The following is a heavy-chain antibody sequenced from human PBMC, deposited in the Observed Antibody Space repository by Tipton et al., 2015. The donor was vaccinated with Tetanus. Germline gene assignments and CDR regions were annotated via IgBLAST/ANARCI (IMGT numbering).Heavy chain of an antibody. CDR2: IYYSGST. Sequence: TLSLTCTVSGGSISGRSSYWGWIRQPPGKGLEWIGDIYYSGSTYYNPSLKSRVTISVDTSKNQFSLKLNSVTAADTAVYYCARDQARGARGWNYFDYWGQGTLVTASS. CDR3: ARDQARGARGWNYFDY. D-gene: IGHD1-26*01. V-gene: IGHV4-39*07. J-gene: IGHJ4*02. CDR1: GGSISGRSSY.